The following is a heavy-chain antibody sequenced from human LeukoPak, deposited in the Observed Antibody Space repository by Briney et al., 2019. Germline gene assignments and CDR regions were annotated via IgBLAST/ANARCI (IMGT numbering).Heavy chain of an antibody. J-gene: IGHJ4*02. V-gene: IGHV3-74*01. CDR3: ARGNYYGQDY. CDR1: GFTFSSYW. Sequence: GGSLRLSCGASGFTFSSYWMHWVRHAPGKGLVWISRINSDGSTTSYADSVKGRFTVSRDNAKNTLYLQMNSLRAEDTAVYYCARGNYYGQDYWGQGTLVTVSS. D-gene: IGHD3-10*01. CDR2: INSDGSTT.